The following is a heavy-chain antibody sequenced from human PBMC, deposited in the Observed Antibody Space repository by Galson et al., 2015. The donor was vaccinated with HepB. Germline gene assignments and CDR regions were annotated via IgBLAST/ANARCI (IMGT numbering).Heavy chain of an antibody. J-gene: IGHJ4*02. CDR3: VKDWGNWTVAVWGIFDY. CDR1: GFTFSRFA. Sequence: SLRLSCAASGFTFSRFAMHWVRQAPGKGLQSVSVISSNGGSTYYADSVKGRFTISRDNSKNTLYLQMSSLRAEETAVYYCVKDWGNWTVAVWGIFDYWGQGTLVTVSS. D-gene: IGHD3-16*01. V-gene: IGHV3-64D*06. CDR2: ISSNGGST.